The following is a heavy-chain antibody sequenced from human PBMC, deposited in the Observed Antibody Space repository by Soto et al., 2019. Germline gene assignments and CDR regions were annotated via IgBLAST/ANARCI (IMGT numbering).Heavy chain of an antibody. V-gene: IGHV1-2*02. Sequence: QVQLVQSGAEVKKPGASVKVSCKASGYIFTAYSMHWVRQAPGQGLEWMGVVNPSGGSTNYAQKFEGRVTVTRDMSINTAYMELSRLTSDDTAVYYCARIPYYYDTGGTDYFWGPGTLVTVSS. CDR3: ARIPYYYDTGGTDYF. J-gene: IGHJ4*02. CDR2: VNPSGGST. D-gene: IGHD3-22*01. CDR1: GYIFTAYS.